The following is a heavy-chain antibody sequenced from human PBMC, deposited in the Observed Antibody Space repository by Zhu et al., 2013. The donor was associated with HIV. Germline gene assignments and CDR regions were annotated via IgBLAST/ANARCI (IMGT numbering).Heavy chain of an antibody. D-gene: IGHD7-27*01. CDR1: GGTFSSYA. CDR2: IIPIFGTA. CDR3: ARVWVPELGMYYYYGMDV. V-gene: IGHV1-69*01. J-gene: IGHJ6*02. Sequence: QVQLVQSGAEVKKPGSSVKVSCKASGGTFSSYAISWVRQAPGQGLEWMGGIIPIFGTANYAQKFQGRVTITADESTSTAYMELSSLRSEDTAVYYCARVWVPELGMYYYYGMDVWGQGTTVTVSS.